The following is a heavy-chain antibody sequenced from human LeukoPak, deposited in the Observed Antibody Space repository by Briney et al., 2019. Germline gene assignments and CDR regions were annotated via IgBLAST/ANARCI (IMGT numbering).Heavy chain of an antibody. CDR3: ARDRSSYSDS. D-gene: IGHD1-26*01. CDR1: GFTFSDYY. Sequence: GGSLRLSCAASGFTFSDYYMSWIRQAPGKGLEWISYISSGSNTIFYADSVQGRFTISRDNSKNSLFPQMNSLRADDTAVYFCARDRSSYSDSWGQGTLVTVSS. J-gene: IGHJ5*02. V-gene: IGHV3-11*04. CDR2: ISSGSNTI.